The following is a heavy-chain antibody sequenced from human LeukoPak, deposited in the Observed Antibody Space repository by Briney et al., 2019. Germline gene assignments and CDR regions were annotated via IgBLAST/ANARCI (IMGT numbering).Heavy chain of an antibody. Sequence: SETLSPTCTVSGGSISSYYWSWIRQPAGKGLEWIGRIYTSGSTNYNPSLKSRVTISVDKSKNQFSLKLSSVTAADTAAYYCARGLHGLLKYYYYMDVWGKGTTVTVSS. V-gene: IGHV4-4*07. CDR3: ARGLHGLLKYYYYMDV. CDR1: GGSISSYY. J-gene: IGHJ6*03. CDR2: IYTSGST. D-gene: IGHD2-15*01.